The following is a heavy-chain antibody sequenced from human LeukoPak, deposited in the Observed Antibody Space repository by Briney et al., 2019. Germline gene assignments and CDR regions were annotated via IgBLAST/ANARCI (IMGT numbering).Heavy chain of an antibody. J-gene: IGHJ6*03. CDR3: ARAAIAATYYYYYYMDV. CDR2: IYYSGST. Sequence: PSETLSLTCTVSGGSVSSGSYSWSWIRQPPGKGLEWIGYIYYSGSTNYNPSLKSRVTISVGTSKNQFSLKLSSVTAADTAVYYCARAAIAATYYYYYYMDVWGKGTTVTVSS. D-gene: IGHD6-13*01. V-gene: IGHV4-61*01. CDR1: GGSVSSGSYS.